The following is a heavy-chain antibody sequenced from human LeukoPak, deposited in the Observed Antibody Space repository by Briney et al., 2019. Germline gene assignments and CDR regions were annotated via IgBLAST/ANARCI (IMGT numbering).Heavy chain of an antibody. CDR3: ARDAGGHSYGYADYYYMDV. V-gene: IGHV1-69*05. Sequence: ASVKVSCKASGGTFSSYAISWVRQAPGQGLEWMGGIIPIFGTANYAQKFQGRVTITTDESTSTAYMELSSLRSEDTAVYYCARDAGGHSYGYADYYYMDVWGKGTTVTVSS. D-gene: IGHD5-18*01. CDR1: GGTFSSYA. CDR2: IIPIFGTA. J-gene: IGHJ6*03.